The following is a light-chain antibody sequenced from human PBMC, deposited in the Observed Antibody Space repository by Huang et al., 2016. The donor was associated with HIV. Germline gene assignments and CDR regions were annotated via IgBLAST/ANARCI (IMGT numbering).Light chain of an antibody. CDR2: LGS. Sequence: DIVMTQSPLSLPVTPGEPASISCRSSQSPLHSNGYNYLDWYLQKPGQSPQLLIYLGSNRASGVPDRFSGSGSGTDFTLKISRVEAEDVGVYYCMQALQTPKLTFGGGTKVEI. CDR3: MQALQTPKLT. CDR1: QSPLHSNGYNY. J-gene: IGKJ4*01. V-gene: IGKV2-28*01.